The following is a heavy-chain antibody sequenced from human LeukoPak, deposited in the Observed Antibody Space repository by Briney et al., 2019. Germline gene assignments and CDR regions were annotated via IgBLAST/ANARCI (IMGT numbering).Heavy chain of an antibody. Sequence: PGGSLRLSCEASGFTFSSYGMHWVRQAPGKGLEWVAVISYDGSNKYYADSVKGRFTISRDNAKNSLYLQMNSLRAEDTAVYYCALAAADLDDAFDIWGQGTMVTVSS. CDR1: GFTFSSYG. CDR2: ISYDGSNK. CDR3: ALAAADLDDAFDI. D-gene: IGHD6-13*01. J-gene: IGHJ3*02. V-gene: IGHV3-30*03.